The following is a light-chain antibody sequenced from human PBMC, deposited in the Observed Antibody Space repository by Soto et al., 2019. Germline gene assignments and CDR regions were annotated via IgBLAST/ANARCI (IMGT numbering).Light chain of an antibody. CDR3: QQYGNSPLT. CDR1: QNVTANF. Sequence: EIVLTQSPGTLSLSPGETATLSCRASQNVTANFVAWYQQKSGRAPRLLIYGASNRATGVSDRFRGSGSGADFTLTISRLEPTDFAVFYCQQYGNSPLTFGGGTEVEIK. J-gene: IGKJ4*01. CDR2: GAS. V-gene: IGKV3-20*01.